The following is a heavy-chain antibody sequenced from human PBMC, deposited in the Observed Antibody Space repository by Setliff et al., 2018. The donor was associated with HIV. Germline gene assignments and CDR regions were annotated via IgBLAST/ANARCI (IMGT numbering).Heavy chain of an antibody. CDR2: INHSGST. V-gene: IGHV4-34*01. CDR3: ARGLGKQLWLPAYFGY. D-gene: IGHD5-18*01. CDR1: GGSFSGYY. J-gene: IGHJ4*02. Sequence: PSETLSLTCAVYGGSFSGYYWSWIRQPPGKGLEWIGEINHSGSTNYNPSLKSRVTISVDTSKNQFSLKLSSVTAADTAVYYCARGLGKQLWLPAYFGYWGQGTLVTVSS.